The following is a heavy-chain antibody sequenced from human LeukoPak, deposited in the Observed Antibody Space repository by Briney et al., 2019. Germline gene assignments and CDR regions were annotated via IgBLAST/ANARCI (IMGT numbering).Heavy chain of an antibody. CDR1: GFTVSTNY. V-gene: IGHV3-53*01. J-gene: IGHJ4*02. CDR2: IYNSGST. D-gene: IGHD4-11*01. CDR3: ARYPDDYSNSLGYFDY. Sequence: PGGSLRLSCAASGFTVSTNYMTWVRQAPGKGLEWVSVIYNSGSTYYADSVKGRFTISRDNSKNTLYLQMNSLRAEDTAVYYCARYPDDYSNSLGYFDYWGQGTLVTVSS.